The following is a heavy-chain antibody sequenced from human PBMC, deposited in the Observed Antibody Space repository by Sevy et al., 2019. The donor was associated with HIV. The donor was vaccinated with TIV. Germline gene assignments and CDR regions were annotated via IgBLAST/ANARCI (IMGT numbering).Heavy chain of an antibody. J-gene: IGHJ5*02. V-gene: IGHV3-7*01. CDR2: IKPEGSEK. D-gene: IGHD5-18*01. CDR3: ARGHTGMAT. CDR1: GFTFSNYW. Sequence: GGSLRLSCAASGFTFSNYWMSWVRQAPGKGLEWVANIKPEGSEKNYVDSVEDRFTISRDNAKNSLSLQMNSLRVEDTAVYYCARGHTGMATWGQGTLVTVSS.